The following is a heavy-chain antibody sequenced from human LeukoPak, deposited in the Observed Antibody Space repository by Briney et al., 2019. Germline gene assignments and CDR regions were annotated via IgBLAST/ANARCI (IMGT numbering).Heavy chain of an antibody. J-gene: IGHJ6*03. CDR2: IYYSGST. D-gene: IGHD2-15*01. Sequence: SGTLSLTCAVSGGSISSSNWWSWVRQPPGKGLEWIGYIYYSGSTNYNPSLKSRVTISVDMSKNQFSLKLSSVTAADTAVYYCARGYCSGGSCYSYYYYNYMDVWGKGTTVTVSS. V-gene: IGHV4-4*02. CDR3: ARGYCSGGSCYSYYYYNYMDV. CDR1: GGSISSSNW.